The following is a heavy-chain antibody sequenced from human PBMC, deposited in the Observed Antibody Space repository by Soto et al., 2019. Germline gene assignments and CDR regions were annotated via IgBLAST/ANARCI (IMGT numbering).Heavy chain of an antibody. Sequence: SETLSLTCTVSGGSISSSSYYWGWIRQPPGKGLEWIGSIYYSGSTYYNPSLKSRVTISVDTSKNQFSLKLSSVTAADTAVYYCARRRPSCSGGSCYPDAFDIWGQGTMVTVSS. CDR3: ARRRPSCSGGSCYPDAFDI. V-gene: IGHV4-39*01. CDR1: GGSISSSSYY. CDR2: IYYSGST. D-gene: IGHD2-15*01. J-gene: IGHJ3*02.